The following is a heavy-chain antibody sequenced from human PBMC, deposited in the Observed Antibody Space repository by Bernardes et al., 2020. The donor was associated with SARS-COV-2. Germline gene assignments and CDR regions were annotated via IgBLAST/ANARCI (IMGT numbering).Heavy chain of an antibody. J-gene: IGHJ4*02. CDR2: ISLDGTNE. V-gene: IGHV3-30*18. Sequence: GSLRLSCAASGFVFSNYGMHWVRQAPGKGLEWLAVISLDGTNEYYADSVKGRLTISRDNSKNTLYLQINSLRVEDTAVYYCAKDGYNSPHYWGQGNLVTVSS. CDR1: GFVFSNYG. D-gene: IGHD1-1*01. CDR3: AKDGYNSPHY.